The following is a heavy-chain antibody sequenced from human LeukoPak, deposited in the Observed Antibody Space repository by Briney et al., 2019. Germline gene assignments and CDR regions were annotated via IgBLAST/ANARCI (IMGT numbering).Heavy chain of an antibody. CDR2: ISAYNGNA. V-gene: IGHV1-18*01. J-gene: IGHJ6*02. CDR3: AREGFDTSGYGMDV. CDR1: GYTFTSYG. D-gene: IGHD3-22*01. Sequence: ASVKVSCKASGYTFTSYGISWVRQALGQGLEWMGWISAYNGNANYAQKFQGRVTMTTDTSTSTAYMEVRSLRSDDTAVYYCAREGFDTSGYGMDVWGQGTTVTVSS.